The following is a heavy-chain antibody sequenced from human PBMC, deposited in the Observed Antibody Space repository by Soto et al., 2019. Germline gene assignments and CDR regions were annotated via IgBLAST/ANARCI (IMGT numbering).Heavy chain of an antibody. Sequence: GGSLRLSCAASGFTFSSYSMNWVRQAPGKGLEWVSSISSSSSYIYYADSVKGRFTISRDYAKNSLYLQMNSLRAEDTAVYYCARTHSYDFWSGYYTTRSGNSDYWGQGTLVTVSS. CDR3: ARTHSYDFWSGYYTTRSGNSDY. D-gene: IGHD3-3*01. J-gene: IGHJ4*02. CDR1: GFTFSSYS. CDR2: ISSSSSYI. V-gene: IGHV3-21*04.